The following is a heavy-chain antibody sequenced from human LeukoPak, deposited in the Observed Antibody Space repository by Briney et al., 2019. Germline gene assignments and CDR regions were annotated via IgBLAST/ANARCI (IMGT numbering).Heavy chain of an antibody. CDR1: GDSISRRSSY. CDR2: VYSTGTP. V-gene: IGHV4-61*02. J-gene: IGHJ4*01. Sequence: SETLSLTRSVSGDSISRRSSYWTWIRQPAGRGLEWIGRVYSTGTPNYNPSLKSRLAMSVDTSKNQFSLTLNSVTAADTAVYFCTRGLQERDIIRGFDFWGPGILVTVSS. CDR3: TRGLQERDIIRGFDF. D-gene: IGHD3-10*01.